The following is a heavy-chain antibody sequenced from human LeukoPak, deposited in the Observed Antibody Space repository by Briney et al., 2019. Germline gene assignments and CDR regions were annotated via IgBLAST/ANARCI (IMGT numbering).Heavy chain of an antibody. Sequence: PGGSLRLSCAASGFTFSSYAMSWVRQAPGKGLEWVSAISGSGGSTYYADSVKGRFTISRDNSKNTLYLQMNSLRAEDTAVYYCAKADSDFWSGLNYFDYWGQGTLVTVSS. J-gene: IGHJ4*02. CDR3: AKADSDFWSGLNYFDY. V-gene: IGHV3-23*01. CDR2: ISGSGGST. D-gene: IGHD3-3*01. CDR1: GFTFSSYA.